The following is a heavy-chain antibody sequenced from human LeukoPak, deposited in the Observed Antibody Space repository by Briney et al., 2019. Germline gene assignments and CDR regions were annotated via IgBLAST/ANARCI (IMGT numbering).Heavy chain of an antibody. CDR2: IKSKTDGGAI. Sequence: ETGGSLRLSCAASGFTFSNAWMSWVRQAPGKGLEWVGRIKSKTDGGAIEYATSVKGRLTISRDDSKNTMYLQMNSLKTEDTAVYYCTRISGSQSGPFDYWGQGTLVTVSS. D-gene: IGHD1-26*01. J-gene: IGHJ4*02. CDR1: GFTFSNAW. CDR3: TRISGSQSGPFDY. V-gene: IGHV3-15*01.